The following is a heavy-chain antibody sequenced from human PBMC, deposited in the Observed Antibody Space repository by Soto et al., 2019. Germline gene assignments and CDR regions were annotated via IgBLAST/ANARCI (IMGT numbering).Heavy chain of an antibody. CDR3: ARVPIDTYMIYWSDP. D-gene: IGHD3-16*01. Sequence: PSETLSLTCTVSGDSVSSGDYYWTWIRQPPWKGLEWVGHIYFSGRTNYIPSLESRVTISLDTSKNQFPLKLTSVTAADTAVYYCARVPIDTYMIYWSDPWGQGXLVTVYS. J-gene: IGHJ5*02. V-gene: IGHV4-61*08. CDR2: IYFSGRT. CDR1: GDSVSSGDYY.